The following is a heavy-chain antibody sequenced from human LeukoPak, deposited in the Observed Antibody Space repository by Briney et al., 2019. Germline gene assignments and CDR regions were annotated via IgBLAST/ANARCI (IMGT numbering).Heavy chain of an antibody. CDR1: GFTVSSNY. CDR2: IYSGGST. CDR3: ARGGLAYDIFTGYQPFDY. Sequence: GGSLRLSCAASGFTVSSNYMSWVRQAPGKGLEWVSVIYSGGSTYYADSVKGRFTISRDNSKNTLYLQMNSLRAEDTAVYYCARGGLAYDIFTGYQPFDYWGQGTLVTVSS. J-gene: IGHJ4*02. V-gene: IGHV3-53*01. D-gene: IGHD3-9*01.